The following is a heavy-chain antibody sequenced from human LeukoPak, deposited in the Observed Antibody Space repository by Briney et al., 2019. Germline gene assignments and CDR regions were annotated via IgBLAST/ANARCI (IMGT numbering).Heavy chain of an antibody. J-gene: IGHJ4*02. Sequence: PGGSLRLSCAASGFTFDDYGLSWVRQAPGKGLEWVSTINWNGGSTGYADSVKGRFTISRDNAKNSLYLQMNSLRAEDTAVYYCAKDRGDGYNYFDYWGQGTLVTVSS. CDR3: AKDRGDGYNYFDY. V-gene: IGHV3-20*04. D-gene: IGHD5-24*01. CDR1: GFTFDDYG. CDR2: INWNGGST.